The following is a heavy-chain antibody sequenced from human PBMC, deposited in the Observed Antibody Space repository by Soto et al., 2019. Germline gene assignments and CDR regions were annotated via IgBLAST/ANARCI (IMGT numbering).Heavy chain of an antibody. J-gene: IGHJ4*02. CDR1: GGTFNNYV. Sequence: QVQLVQSGGEVKKPGSSVKVSCKASGGTFNNYVVNWVRQAPGQGLEWMGGILPIFATANYAQKFQGRVTFTADKSTSTAYMELTSLRSEDTAVYYCAGRCDSTTCLGHFDYWGQGTLVTVAS. D-gene: IGHD2-2*01. CDR3: AGRCDSTTCLGHFDY. V-gene: IGHV1-69*06. CDR2: ILPIFATA.